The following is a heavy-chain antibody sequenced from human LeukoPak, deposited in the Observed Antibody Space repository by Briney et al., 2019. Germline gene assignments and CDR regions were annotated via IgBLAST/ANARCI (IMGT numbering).Heavy chain of an antibody. V-gene: IGHV3-64D*06. CDR3: AKDAGGATRTLDY. Sequence: PGGSLRLSCSASGFIFNNYAMQWVRQAAGKGLDYISAISSDGGTTYYADSVKGRFTISRDNSKNTLYLQLSSLRTEDTAVYYCAKDAGGATRTLDYWGQGTLVTVSS. CDR1: GFIFNNYA. D-gene: IGHD1-26*01. J-gene: IGHJ4*02. CDR2: ISSDGGTT.